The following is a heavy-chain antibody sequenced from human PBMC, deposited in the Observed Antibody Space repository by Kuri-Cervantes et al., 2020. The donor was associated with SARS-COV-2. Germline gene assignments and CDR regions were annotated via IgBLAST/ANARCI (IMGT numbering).Heavy chain of an antibody. J-gene: IGHJ3*02. Sequence: GGSLRLSCAASGFTFSSYAMSWVRQAPGKGLEWVANIKQDGSEKYYVDSVKGRFTISRDNAKNSLYLQMNSLRAEDTAVYYCARGFAIAAAGTDDAFDIWGQGTMVTVSS. V-gene: IGHV3-7*01. CDR2: IKQDGSEK. CDR3: ARGFAIAAAGTDDAFDI. CDR1: GFTFSSYA. D-gene: IGHD6-13*01.